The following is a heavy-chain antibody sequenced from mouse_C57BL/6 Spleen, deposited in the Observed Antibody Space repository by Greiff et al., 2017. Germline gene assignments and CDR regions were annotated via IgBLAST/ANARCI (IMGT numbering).Heavy chain of an antibody. J-gene: IGHJ2*01. D-gene: IGHD1-1*01. V-gene: IGHV1-20*01. Sequence: ELQLQQSGPELVKPGDSVKISCKASGYSFTGYFMNWVMQSPGKSLEWIGRINPYNGDTFYNQKFKGKATLTVDQSTSTAHMELRRLTSEDAAVYYCASFYYYGSHYCDYWGQGTTLTVSS. CDR3: ASFYYYGSHYCDY. CDR1: GYSFTGYF. CDR2: INPYNGDT.